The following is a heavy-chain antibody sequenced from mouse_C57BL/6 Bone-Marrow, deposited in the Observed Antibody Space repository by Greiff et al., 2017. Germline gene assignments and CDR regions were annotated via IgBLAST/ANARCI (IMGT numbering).Heavy chain of an antibody. Sequence: EVQLVESGGGLVKPGGSLKLSCAASGFTFSSYAMSWVRQTPEKRLEWVATISEGGSYTYYPDNVKGRFTISRDNAKNNLYLQMSHLKSEDTAMYDCARLYYYGTPAWFAYWGQGTLVTVSA. D-gene: IGHD1-1*01. V-gene: IGHV5-4*01. CDR1: GFTFSSYA. J-gene: IGHJ3*01. CDR3: ARLYYYGTPAWFAY. CDR2: ISEGGSYT.